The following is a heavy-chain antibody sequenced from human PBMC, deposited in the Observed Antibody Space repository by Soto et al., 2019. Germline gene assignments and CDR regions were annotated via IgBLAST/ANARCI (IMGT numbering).Heavy chain of an antibody. D-gene: IGHD1-1*01. V-gene: IGHV4-39*01. J-gene: IGHJ2*01. CDR2: IYYSGTT. Sequence: PPGKGLEWIGSIYYSGTTYYNPSLGSRVTISIDTSKNQFSLKVSSLTAADTAVYFFFQAEDGIRDTRSVSAFLRNRSSDL. CDR3: FQAEDGIRDTRSVSAFLRNRSSDL.